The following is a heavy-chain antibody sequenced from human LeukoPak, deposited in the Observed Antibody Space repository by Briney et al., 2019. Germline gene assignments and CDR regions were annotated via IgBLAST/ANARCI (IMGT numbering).Heavy chain of an antibody. CDR2: ISAYNGNT. CDR1: GGTFSSYA. CDR3: AGAHPGMWAPDLRLAFDI. V-gene: IGHV1-18*01. Sequence: ASVKVSCKASGGTFSSYAISWVRQAPGQGLEWMGGISAYNGNTNYAQKLQGRVTMTTDTSTSTAYMELRSLRSDDTAVYYCAGAHPGMWAPDLRLAFDIWGQGTMVTVSS. J-gene: IGHJ3*02. D-gene: IGHD3-10*01.